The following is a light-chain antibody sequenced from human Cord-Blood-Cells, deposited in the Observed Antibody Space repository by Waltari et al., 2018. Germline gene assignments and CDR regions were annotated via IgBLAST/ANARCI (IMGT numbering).Light chain of an antibody. Sequence: EIVLTQSPGTLPLSPGERATLSRRASQSVSSSYLAWYQQKPGQAPRLLIYGASSRATGIPDRFSGSGSGTDFTLTISRLEPEDFAVYYCQQYGSSPFTFGGGTKVEIK. J-gene: IGKJ4*01. V-gene: IGKV3-20*01. CDR2: GAS. CDR1: QSVSSSY. CDR3: QQYGSSPFT.